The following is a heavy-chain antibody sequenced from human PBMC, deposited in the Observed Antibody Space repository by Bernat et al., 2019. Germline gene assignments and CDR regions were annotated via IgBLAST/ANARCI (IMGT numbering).Heavy chain of an antibody. J-gene: IGHJ2*01. CDR2: ISSSSSYT. CDR3: ARVSMSLDYGDYPYWYFDL. D-gene: IGHD4-17*01. V-gene: IGHV3-11*06. CDR1: GFTFSDYY. Sequence: QVQLVESGGGLVKPGGSLRLSCAASGFTFSDYYMSWIRQAPGKGLEWVSYISSSSSYTNYADSVKGRFTISRDNAKNSLYLQMNSLRAEDTAVYYCARVSMSLDYGDYPYWYFDLWGRGTLVTVSS.